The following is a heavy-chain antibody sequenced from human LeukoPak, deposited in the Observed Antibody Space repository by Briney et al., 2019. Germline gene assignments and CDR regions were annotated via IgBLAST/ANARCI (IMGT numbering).Heavy chain of an antibody. CDR1: GGSISSSSYY. V-gene: IGHV4-39*01. CDR2: IHHSGST. Sequence: SETLSLTCTVSGGSISSSSYYWGWIRQPPGRGLEWIGRIHHSGSTYYNPSLKSRVTISVDTPKNQFSLKLNSVTAADTAVYYCARQWLFWGQGTLVTVSS. CDR3: ARQWLF. D-gene: IGHD5-12*01. J-gene: IGHJ4*02.